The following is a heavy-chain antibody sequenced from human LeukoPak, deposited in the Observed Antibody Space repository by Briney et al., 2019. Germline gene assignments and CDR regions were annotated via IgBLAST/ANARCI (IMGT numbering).Heavy chain of an antibody. CDR2: INSNGET. V-gene: IGHV4-31*03. CDR3: ARADLAGYQEDFDF. CDR1: TGSSRGDGYY. D-gene: IGHD3-9*01. Sequence: SETLSLTGTVSTGSSRGDGYYWSWIRQHPGKGLEWLGHINSNGETHYNPSLKSRLTISVDTSKSQFSLELSSATAADTAVYYCARADLAGYQEDFDFWGQGALVTVSS. J-gene: IGHJ4*02.